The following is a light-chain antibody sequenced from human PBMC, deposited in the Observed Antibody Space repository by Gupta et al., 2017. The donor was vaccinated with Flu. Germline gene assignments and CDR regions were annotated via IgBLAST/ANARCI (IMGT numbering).Light chain of an antibody. CDR1: SDDIGAYDY. CDR3: SSYTDSGTVV. CDR2: EVT. Sequence: QSALTQPPSASGSPGQSVTISCTGTSDDIGAYDYVSWYLQHPGKAPRLIIYEVTKRTSGVPDRFSGSKADNTASLTVSGLQAEDEAEYYCSSYTDSGTVVFGGGTKLTVL. J-gene: IGLJ2*01. V-gene: IGLV2-8*01.